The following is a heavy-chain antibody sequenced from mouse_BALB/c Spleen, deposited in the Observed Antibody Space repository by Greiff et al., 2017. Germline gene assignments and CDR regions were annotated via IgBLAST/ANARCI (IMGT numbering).Heavy chain of an antibody. CDR2: IWAGGST. CDR1: GFSLTSYG. Sequence: VKLMESGPGLVAPSQSLSITCTVSGFSLTSYGVHWVRQPPGKGLEWLGVIWAGGSTYYNSALMSRLSISKDNSKSQVFLKMNSLQTDDTAMYYCAREYYYGSSRYYAMDYWGQGTSVTVSS. D-gene: IGHD1-1*01. V-gene: IGHV2-9*02. J-gene: IGHJ4*01. CDR3: AREYYYGSSRYYAMDY.